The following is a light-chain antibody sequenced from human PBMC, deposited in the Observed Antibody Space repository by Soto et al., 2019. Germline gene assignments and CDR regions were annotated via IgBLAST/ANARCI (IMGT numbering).Light chain of an antibody. CDR2: DAS. V-gene: IGKV1-5*01. CDR3: LQYSSHSWT. CDR1: RSISDW. Sequence: DIQMTQSPSSLSPSVGDRVTITCRASRSISDWLAWYQQKPGKAPELLIFDASNLQSGVSSRFSGSGSGTEYTLTISRLQPDDVATYYCLQYSSHSWTFGQGTKVE. J-gene: IGKJ1*01.